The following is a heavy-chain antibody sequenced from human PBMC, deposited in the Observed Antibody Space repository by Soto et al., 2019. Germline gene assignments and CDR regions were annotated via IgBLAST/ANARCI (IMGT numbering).Heavy chain of an antibody. J-gene: IGHJ1*01. CDR3: ARVLSPGGSWYFKE. V-gene: IGHV3-7*01. Sequence: EVQLVESGGGLVQPGGSLRLSCAASGFTFSSYWMSWARQAPGKGLEWVANIKQDGSDKYYVDSVKGRFTISRDNAKNSLYLKMNSLRADDTALYYCARVLSPGGSWYFKEWGQGTLVTVSS. CDR1: GFTFSSYW. D-gene: IGHD2-15*01. CDR2: IKQDGSDK.